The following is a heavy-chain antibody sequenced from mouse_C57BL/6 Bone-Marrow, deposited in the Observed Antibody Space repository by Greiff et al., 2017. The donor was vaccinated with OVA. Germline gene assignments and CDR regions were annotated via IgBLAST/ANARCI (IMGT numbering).Heavy chain of an antibody. V-gene: IGHV5-9-1*02. CDR3: TRDLLGWFAY. D-gene: IGHD2-10*02. CDR2: ISSGGDYI. CDR1: GFTFSSYA. Sequence: VQLKESGEGLVKPGGSLKLSCAASGFTFSSYAMSWVRQTPEKRLEWVAYISSGGDYIYYADTVKGRFTISRDNARNTLYLQMSSLKSEDTAMYYCTRDLLGWFAYWGQGTLVTVSA. J-gene: IGHJ3*01.